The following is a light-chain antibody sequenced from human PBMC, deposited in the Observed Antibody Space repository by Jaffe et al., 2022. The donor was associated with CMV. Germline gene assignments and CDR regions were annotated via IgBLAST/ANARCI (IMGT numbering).Light chain of an antibody. V-gene: IGKV3-11*01. J-gene: IGKJ4*01. CDR2: DAS. Sequence: EIVLTQSPATLSLSPGGRATLSCRASQSVGSYLAWYQQKPGQAPRLLIYDASNRATGIPARFSGSGSGTDFTLTISSLEPEDFAVYYCQQRDSWPLTFGGGSKVEIK. CDR3: QQRDSWPLT. CDR1: QSVGSY.